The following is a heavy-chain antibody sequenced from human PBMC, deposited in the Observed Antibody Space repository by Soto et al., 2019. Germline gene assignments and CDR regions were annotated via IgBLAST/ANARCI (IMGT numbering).Heavy chain of an antibody. V-gene: IGHV4-59*08. D-gene: IGHD3-9*01. J-gene: IGHJ4*02. CDR2: IYYSGST. CDR1: AGYIISYC. Sequence: SVTLSLPWTVSAGYIISYCCSWIRQPTGKGLEWIGYIYYSGSTNYNPSLKSRVTISVETSKNQFSLEMSRLRADDTAVYYCAKGSQYDILTSYHAFDSCGQGTLVTVYS. CDR3: AKGSQYDILTSYHAFDS.